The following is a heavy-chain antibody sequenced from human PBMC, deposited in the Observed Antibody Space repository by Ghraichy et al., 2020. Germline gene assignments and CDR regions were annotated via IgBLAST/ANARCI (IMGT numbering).Heavy chain of an antibody. Sequence: ASVKVSCKASGYTFTSYDINWVRQATGQGLEWMGWMNPNSGNTGYAQKFQGRVTMTRNTSISTAYMELSSLRSEDTAVYYCARTRIAEYNWFDPWGQGTLVTVSS. CDR2: MNPNSGNT. CDR1: GYTFTSYD. V-gene: IGHV1-8*01. CDR3: ARTRIAEYNWFDP. D-gene: IGHD6-13*01. J-gene: IGHJ5*02.